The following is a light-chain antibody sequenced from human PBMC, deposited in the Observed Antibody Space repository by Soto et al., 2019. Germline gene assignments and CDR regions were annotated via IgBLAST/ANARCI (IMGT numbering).Light chain of an antibody. CDR2: GAS. CDR3: QQYGSSPGT. Sequence: TLSFSPGERATLSCRASQSVSSSYLAWYQQKPGQAPRLLIYGASSRATGIPDRFSGSGSGTDFTLTISRLEPEDFAVYYCQQYGSSPGTFGQGTKVDIK. J-gene: IGKJ1*01. V-gene: IGKV3-20*01. CDR1: QSVSSSY.